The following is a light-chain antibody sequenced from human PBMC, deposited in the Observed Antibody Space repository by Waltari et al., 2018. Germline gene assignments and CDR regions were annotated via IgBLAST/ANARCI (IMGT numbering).Light chain of an antibody. CDR2: GAS. CDR3: QQFGSSPWT. CDR1: KSVSSSY. V-gene: IGKV3-20*01. Sequence: EIVLTQSLGTLSLYPGERATLYCRASKSVSSSYLVWYQQKPGQAHRLIIYGASSRATGIPDRFSCSGSGTDFTLTISKLELEDFAVYYCQQFGSSPWTFGQGTKVEIK. J-gene: IGKJ1*01.